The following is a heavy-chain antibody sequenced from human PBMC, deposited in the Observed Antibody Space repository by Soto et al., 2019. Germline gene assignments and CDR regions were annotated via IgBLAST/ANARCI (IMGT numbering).Heavy chain of an antibody. CDR1: GFTFSSYG. Sequence: GGSLRLSCAASGFTFSSYGMHWVRQAPGKGLEWVAVISYDGSNKYYADSVKGRFTISRDNSKNTLYLQMNSLRAEDTAVYYCAEDASGHVELWFGEFCDYWGQGTLVTVSS. J-gene: IGHJ4*02. CDR2: ISYDGSNK. CDR3: AEDASGHVELWFGEFCDY. V-gene: IGHV3-30*18. D-gene: IGHD3-10*01.